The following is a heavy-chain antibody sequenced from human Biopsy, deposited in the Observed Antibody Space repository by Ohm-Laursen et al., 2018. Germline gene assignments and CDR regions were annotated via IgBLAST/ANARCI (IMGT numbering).Heavy chain of an antibody. V-gene: IGHV1-2*02. CDR2: SKPNHNT. CDR1: GYTFNDYY. Sequence: ASVKVSCKTSGYTFNDYYIHWVRQAPGQGLEWMGWSKPNHNTKYAEKFQDRVTLTRDTTTGTAYMELSSLRRDDTAIYYCARKSFYESGGFDYWGQGILVTVSS. J-gene: IGHJ4*02. CDR3: ARKSFYESGGFDY. D-gene: IGHD3-22*01.